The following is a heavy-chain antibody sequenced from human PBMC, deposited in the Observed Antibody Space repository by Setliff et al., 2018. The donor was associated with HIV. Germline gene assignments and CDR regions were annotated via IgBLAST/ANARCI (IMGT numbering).Heavy chain of an antibody. CDR3: ARERVLETYYNFWSGSDHWFDP. CDR2: ISSSGSTI. CDR1: GFTFSSYE. Sequence: PGGSLRLSCAASGFTFSSYEMNWVRQAPGKGLEWVSYISSSGSTIYYADSVKGRFTISRDNAKNSLYLQMNSLRAEDTAVYYCARERVLETYYNFWSGSDHWFDPWGQGTLVTVSS. V-gene: IGHV3-48*03. J-gene: IGHJ5*02. D-gene: IGHD3-3*01.